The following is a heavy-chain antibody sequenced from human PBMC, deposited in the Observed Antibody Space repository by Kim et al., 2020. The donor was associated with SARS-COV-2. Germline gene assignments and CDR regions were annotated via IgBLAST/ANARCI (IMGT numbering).Heavy chain of an antibody. V-gene: IGHV1-18*04. CDR2: VNPNNGNT. Sequence: ASVKVSCKTFAYTFSTYGITWMRQAPGQGLEFMGWVNPNNGNTEYVQKFEGRVTMTTDIFTRTAYMHLWSLRYDDTAVYYCARGSAWPKIDYWGQGTLVTVSS. D-gene: IGHD6-25*01. J-gene: IGHJ4*02. CDR3: ARGSAWPKIDY. CDR1: AYTFSTYG.